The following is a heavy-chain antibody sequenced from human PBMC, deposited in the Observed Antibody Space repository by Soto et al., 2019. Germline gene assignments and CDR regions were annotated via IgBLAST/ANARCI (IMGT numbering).Heavy chain of an antibody. CDR1: GGSISSYF. CDR2: MYDSGT. Sequence: SETLSLTCTVSGGSISSYFWTWIRQPPGKGLEWIGYMYDSGTSYNPSLKNRVTISFDTSKMQFSLKLTSVTAADTAVYYCARIGNWVGAYWGQGAQVTVSS. D-gene: IGHD3-16*01. V-gene: IGHV4-59*01. J-gene: IGHJ4*02. CDR3: ARIGNWVGAY.